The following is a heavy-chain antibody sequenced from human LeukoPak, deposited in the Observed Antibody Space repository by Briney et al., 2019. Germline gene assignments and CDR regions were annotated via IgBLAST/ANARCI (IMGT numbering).Heavy chain of an antibody. D-gene: IGHD3-16*01. J-gene: IGHJ5*02. Sequence: PSETLSLTCTVSGGSISSSSHYWGWIRQPPGKGLEWIGSVYYSGSTYYNPSLKSRVTISVDTSKNQFSLKLSSVTAADTAVYYCARDRLTSILTFGWFDPWGQGTLVTVSS. V-gene: IGHV4-39*07. CDR3: ARDRLTSILTFGWFDP. CDR1: GGSISSSSHY. CDR2: VYYSGST.